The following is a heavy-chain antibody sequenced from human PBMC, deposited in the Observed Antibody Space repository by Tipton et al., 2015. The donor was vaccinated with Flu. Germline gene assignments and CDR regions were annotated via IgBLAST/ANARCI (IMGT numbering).Heavy chain of an antibody. Sequence: TLSLTCTVSGDSISSYYWSWIRQPPGKGLEWIGYVYYSGSTNYNPSLKSRVTISVDTSKNQFSLKLSSVTAADTAVYYCARGGYYDILTGYYMNGMDVWGQGTTVTVSS. D-gene: IGHD3-9*01. V-gene: IGHV4-59*01. CDR3: ARGGYYDILTGYYMNGMDV. CDR1: GDSISSYY. CDR2: VYYSGST. J-gene: IGHJ6*02.